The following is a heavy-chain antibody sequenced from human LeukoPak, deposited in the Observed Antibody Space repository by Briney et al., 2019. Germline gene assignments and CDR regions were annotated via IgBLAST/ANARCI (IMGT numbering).Heavy chain of an antibody. CDR3: ARAVPAAIGVFDY. CDR1: GGSISSGGYY. J-gene: IGHJ4*02. CDR2: IYHSGST. Sequence: PSETLSLTCTVSGGSISSGGYYWSWIRQPPGKGLEWIGYIYHSGSTYYNPSLKSRVTISVDRSKNQFSLKLSSVTAADTAVYYCARAVPAAIGVFDYWGQGTLVIVSS. V-gene: IGHV4-30-2*01. D-gene: IGHD2-2*02.